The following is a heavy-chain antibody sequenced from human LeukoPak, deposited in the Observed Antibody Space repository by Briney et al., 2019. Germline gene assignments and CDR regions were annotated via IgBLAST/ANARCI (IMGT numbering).Heavy chain of an antibody. CDR3: VKGGLRHFDWRESSFDY. CDR1: GFTFSSYA. Sequence: GGSLRLSCSASGFTFSSYAMHWVRQAPGKGLEYVSAISSNGGSTYYADSVKGRFTISRDNSKNTLYLQMSSLRAEDTAVYYCVKGGLRHFDWRESSFDYWGQGTLVTVSS. J-gene: IGHJ4*02. V-gene: IGHV3-64D*06. CDR2: ISSNGGST. D-gene: IGHD3-9*01.